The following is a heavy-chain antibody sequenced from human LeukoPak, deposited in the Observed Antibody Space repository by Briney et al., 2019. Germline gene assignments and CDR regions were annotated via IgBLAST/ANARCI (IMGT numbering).Heavy chain of an antibody. D-gene: IGHD1-26*01. Sequence: GGSLRLSCAASGFTFSSYGMHWVRQAPGKGLEWVAVIWYDGSNKYYADSVKGRFTISRDNSKNTLYLQMNSLRAEDTAVYYCARDSGSYYAFYLFDYWGQGTLVTVSS. CDR3: ARDSGSYYAFYLFDY. V-gene: IGHV3-33*01. CDR2: IWYDGSNK. CDR1: GFTFSSYG. J-gene: IGHJ4*02.